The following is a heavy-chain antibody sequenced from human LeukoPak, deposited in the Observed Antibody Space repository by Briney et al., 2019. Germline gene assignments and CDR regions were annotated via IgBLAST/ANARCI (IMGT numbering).Heavy chain of an antibody. V-gene: IGHV3-13*01. J-gene: IGHJ3*02. Sequence: PGGSLRLSCAASGLTFSSYDMRWVRQAPGKGLEWVSAIGTAGGTYYHGSVEGRFTISRENAKNSLYLQMNSLRATDTDAYDCARAAWPKAFDTWGQGTMVTVSS. CDR2: IGTAGGT. CDR3: ARAAWPKAFDT. D-gene: IGHD2-15*01. CDR1: GLTFSSYD.